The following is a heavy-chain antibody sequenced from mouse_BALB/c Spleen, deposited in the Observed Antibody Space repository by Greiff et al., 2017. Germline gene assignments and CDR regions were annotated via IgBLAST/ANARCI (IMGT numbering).Heavy chain of an antibody. CDR2: INSNGGST. Sequence: VQLKESGGGLVQPGGSLKLSCAASGFTFSSYGMSWVRQTPDKRLELVATINSNGGSTYYPDSVKGRFTISRDNAKNTLYLQMSSLKSEDTAMYYCARETLLGYYAMDYWGQGTSVTVSS. CDR3: ARETLLGYYAMDY. CDR1: GFTFSSYG. V-gene: IGHV5-6-3*01. J-gene: IGHJ4*01. D-gene: IGHD4-1*01.